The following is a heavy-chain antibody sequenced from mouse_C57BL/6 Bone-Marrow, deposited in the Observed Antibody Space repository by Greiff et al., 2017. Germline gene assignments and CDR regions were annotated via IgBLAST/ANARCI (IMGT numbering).Heavy chain of an antibody. CDR1: GYTFTSYW. CDR3: AREGSTDWYFDV. CDR2: IDPSDSYT. V-gene: IGHV1-50*01. D-gene: IGHD1-1*01. J-gene: IGHJ1*03. Sequence: VQLQQSGAELVKPGASVKLSCKASGYTFTSYWMQWVNQRPGQGLEWIGEIDPSDSYTNYNQKFKGKATLTVDTSSSTAYMQLSSLTSEDSAVYYCAREGSTDWYFDVWGTGTTVTVSS.